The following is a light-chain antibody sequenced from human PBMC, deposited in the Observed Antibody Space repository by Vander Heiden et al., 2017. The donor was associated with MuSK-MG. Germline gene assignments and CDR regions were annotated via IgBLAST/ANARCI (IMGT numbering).Light chain of an antibody. CDR1: QSVGTS. Sequence: EIVMTPSPATLSVSPGERATLTCRASQSVGTSLVWYQQKPGQAPRLLMYGASGRAIGIPARFSGSGSGTEFTLTINSLQSEDVAVYYCQQHDTWPRTFGQGTKVEIE. V-gene: IGKV3-15*01. CDR2: GAS. J-gene: IGKJ1*01. CDR3: QQHDTWPRT.